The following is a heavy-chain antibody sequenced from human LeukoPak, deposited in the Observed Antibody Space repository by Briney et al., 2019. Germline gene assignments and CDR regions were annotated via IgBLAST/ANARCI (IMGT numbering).Heavy chain of an antibody. J-gene: IGHJ3*02. Sequence: ASVKVSCKASGYTFTSYAMHWVRQAPGQWLEWMGWINAGNGNTKYSQKFQGRVTITRDTSASTAYMELSSLRSEDTAVYYCARDLRADMPPDDAFDIWGQGTMVTVSS. CDR1: GYTFTSYA. CDR2: INAGNGNT. D-gene: IGHD2-2*01. CDR3: ARDLRADMPPDDAFDI. V-gene: IGHV1-3*01.